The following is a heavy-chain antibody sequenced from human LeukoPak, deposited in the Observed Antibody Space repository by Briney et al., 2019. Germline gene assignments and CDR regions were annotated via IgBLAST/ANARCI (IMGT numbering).Heavy chain of an antibody. J-gene: IGHJ4*02. D-gene: IGHD6-6*01. CDR3: ARGPNSNWSGLDF. V-gene: IGHV3-74*01. Sequence: GSLRLSCTASGFCFSGHWMHWARQLPGKGLVWVSRISPTGSTTSYADSVKGRLTVSRDNAKNTLYLQVNNLRAEDTAVYYCARGPNSNWSGLDFWGQGTLLTVSS. CDR2: ISPTGSTT. CDR1: GFCFSGHW.